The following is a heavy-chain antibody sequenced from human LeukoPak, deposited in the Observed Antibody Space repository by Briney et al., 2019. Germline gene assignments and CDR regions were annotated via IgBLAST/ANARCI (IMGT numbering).Heavy chain of an antibody. CDR1: GGSFSGYY. Sequence: SETLSLTCAVYGGSFSGYYWSWIRQPPGKGLEWIGEINHSGSTNYNPSLKSRVTISVDTSKNQFSLKLSSVTAADTAVYYCARGGRRTYYYDSSGRLFDYWGQRTLVTVSS. V-gene: IGHV4-34*01. D-gene: IGHD3-22*01. J-gene: IGHJ4*02. CDR3: ARGGRRTYYYDSSGRLFDY. CDR2: INHSGST.